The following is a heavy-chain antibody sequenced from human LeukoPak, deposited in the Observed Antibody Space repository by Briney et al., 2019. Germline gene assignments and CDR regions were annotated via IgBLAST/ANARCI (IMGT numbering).Heavy chain of an antibody. D-gene: IGHD1-26*01. CDR3: AREDRIVGALP. CDR2: IYSGGST. V-gene: IGHV3-53*01. CDR1: GFTVSNNY. Sequence: GGSLGLSCAASGFTVSNNYMSWVRQAPGKGLEWVSVIYSGGSTYYADSVKGRFTISRDNSKNTLYLQMNSLRAEDTAVYYCAREDRIVGALPWGQGTLVTVSS. J-gene: IGHJ4*02.